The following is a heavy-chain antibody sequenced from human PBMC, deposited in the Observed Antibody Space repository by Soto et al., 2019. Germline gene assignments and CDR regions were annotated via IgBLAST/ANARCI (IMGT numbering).Heavy chain of an antibody. Sequence: SVKVSCKASGGTFSSYAISWVRQAPGQGLEWVGGIIPIFGTANYAQKFQGRVTITADESTSTAYMELSSLRSEDTAVYYCARVLEVVPAANPYYGMDVWRQGTTVTVAS. J-gene: IGHJ6*01. CDR1: GGTFSSYA. CDR3: ARVLEVVPAANPYYGMDV. D-gene: IGHD2-2*01. V-gene: IGHV1-69*13. CDR2: IIPIFGTA.